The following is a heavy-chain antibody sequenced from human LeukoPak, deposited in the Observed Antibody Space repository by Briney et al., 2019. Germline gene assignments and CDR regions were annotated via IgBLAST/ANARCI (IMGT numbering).Heavy chain of an antibody. J-gene: IGHJ4*02. V-gene: IGHV5-51*01. CDR1: GYRFNNYW. D-gene: IGHD6-13*01. Sequence: GESLKISCQGSGYRFNNYWIGWVRQMPGKGLEWMGIIFLGDSDTRYSPSFQGQVTISADKSISTAYLQWSSLKASDTAIYYCARHEVTAAAGTEFDSWGQGTLVTVSS. CDR2: IFLGDSDT. CDR3: ARHEVTAAAGTEFDS.